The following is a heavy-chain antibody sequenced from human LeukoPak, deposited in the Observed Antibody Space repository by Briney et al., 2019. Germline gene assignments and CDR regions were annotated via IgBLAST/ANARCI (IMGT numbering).Heavy chain of an antibody. CDR1: GFTFSGSA. Sequence: GGSLRLSCAASGFTFSGSAMHWVRQASGKGLEWISYISSSSSTIYYADSVRGRFTISRDNDKNSMYLLMNGLGAEDTAVYYCARGFDYWGQGTLVTVSS. V-gene: IGHV3-48*01. CDR2: ISSSSSTI. CDR3: ARGFDY. J-gene: IGHJ4*02.